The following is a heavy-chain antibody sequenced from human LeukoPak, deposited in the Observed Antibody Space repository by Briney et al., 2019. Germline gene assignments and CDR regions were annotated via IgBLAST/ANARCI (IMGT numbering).Heavy chain of an antibody. CDR2: TYHSGST. Sequence: SETLSLTCAVSGGSISSGGYSWSWIRQPPGKGLEWIGYTYHSGSTYYNPSLKSRVTISVDRSKNQFSLKLSSVTAADTAVYYCARSFCSGGSCTFDYWGQGTLVTVSS. J-gene: IGHJ4*02. D-gene: IGHD2-15*01. CDR3: ARSFCSGGSCTFDY. CDR1: GGSISSGGYS. V-gene: IGHV4-30-2*01.